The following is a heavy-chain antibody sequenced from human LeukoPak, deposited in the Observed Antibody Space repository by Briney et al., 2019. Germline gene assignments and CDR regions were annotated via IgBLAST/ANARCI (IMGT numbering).Heavy chain of an antibody. Sequence: SETLSLTCTVSGGSISSGSYYWSWIRQPAGKGLEWIGRIYTSGSTNYNPSLKSRVTISVDTSKNQFSLKLSSVTAADTAVHYCARFGEYFTFDYWGQGTLVTVSS. D-gene: IGHD3-16*01. CDR3: ARFGEYFTFDY. J-gene: IGHJ4*02. CDR1: GGSISSGSYY. CDR2: IYTSGST. V-gene: IGHV4-61*02.